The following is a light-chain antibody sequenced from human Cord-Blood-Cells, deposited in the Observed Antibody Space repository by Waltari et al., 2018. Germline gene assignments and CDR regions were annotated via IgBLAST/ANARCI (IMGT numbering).Light chain of an antibody. Sequence: QSALTKPASVSGSPGQSITISCPGTSSDVGGYNYASWYQQHPGKAPKLMIYDVSNRPSGVSNRFSGSKSGNTASLTISGLQAEDEADYYCSSYTSSSTYVFGTGTKVTVL. CDR1: SSDVGGYNY. J-gene: IGLJ1*01. V-gene: IGLV2-14*01. CDR3: SSYTSSSTYV. CDR2: DVS.